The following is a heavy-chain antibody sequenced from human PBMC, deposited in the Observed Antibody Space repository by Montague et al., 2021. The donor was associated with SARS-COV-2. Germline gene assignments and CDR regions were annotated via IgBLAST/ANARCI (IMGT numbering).Heavy chain of an antibody. V-gene: IGHV3-23*01. CDR1: GFTFSNYG. J-gene: IGHJ4*02. CDR2: INKNNGNT. D-gene: IGHD3-22*01. Sequence: SLRLSCAASGFTFSNYGMSWFRQAPGKGLEWVSHINKNNGNTYYSDSVRGRFTISRDNSKNTLCLQMNSLRAEDTAVYYCAKNQANDGSDPYFDFWGQGTLVTVSS. CDR3: AKNQANDGSDPYFDF.